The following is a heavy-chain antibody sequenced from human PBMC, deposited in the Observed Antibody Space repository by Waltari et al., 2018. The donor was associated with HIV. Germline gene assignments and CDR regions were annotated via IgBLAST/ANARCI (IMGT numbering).Heavy chain of an antibody. CDR3: ARRAVAGTNWFDP. Sequence: QVQLQESGPGLVEPSETLSLTCAVSGYSISGGYYWDWVGQPPGQGLEWIGSIYHSGRTYYKPSRKGRVIISVDTSKNQFSLRLNSVTAADTAVYYCARRAVAGTNWFDPWGQGTLVTVPS. CDR1: GYSISGGYY. D-gene: IGHD6-19*01. V-gene: IGHV4-38-2*01. CDR2: IYHSGRT. J-gene: IGHJ5*02.